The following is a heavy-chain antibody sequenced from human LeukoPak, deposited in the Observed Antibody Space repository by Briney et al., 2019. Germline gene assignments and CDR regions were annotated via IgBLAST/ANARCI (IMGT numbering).Heavy chain of an antibody. J-gene: IGHJ5*02. CDR1: GFIFINFG. Sequence: GGSLRLSCAASGFIFINFGMSWIRQAPGKGLEWVSHISDVVAHTWYADSVKGRFIISRDNSNNRVFLQMNSLRPEDTALYYCAKDNYGGVYASWGQGTLVTVSS. D-gene: IGHD3-16*01. V-gene: IGHV3-23*01. CDR2: ISDVVAHT. CDR3: AKDNYGGVYAS.